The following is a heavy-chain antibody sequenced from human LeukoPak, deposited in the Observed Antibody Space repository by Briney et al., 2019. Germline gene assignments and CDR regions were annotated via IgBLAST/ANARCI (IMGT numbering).Heavy chain of an antibody. J-gene: IGHJ4*02. Sequence: PSETLSLTCTVSGGSISSGGYYWSWIRQHPGKGLEWIGYIYYSGSTYYNPSLKSRVTISVDTSKNQFSLKLSSVTAADTAVYYCAGALVDTMVRGVIITGWFDYWGQGTLVTVSS. CDR1: GGSISSGGYY. V-gene: IGHV4-31*03. CDR3: AGALVDTMVRGVIITGWFDY. CDR2: IYYSGST. D-gene: IGHD3-10*01.